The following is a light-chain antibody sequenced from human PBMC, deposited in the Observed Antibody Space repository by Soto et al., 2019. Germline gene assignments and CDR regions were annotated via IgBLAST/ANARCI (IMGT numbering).Light chain of an antibody. Sequence: EVVMTQSPATLSVSPGEGATLSCRASQSISSNLAWYQQKPGQAPRLVIFDASTRATGIPDRFTGRGSGTEFTLTISRLEPEDFAVYYCQQYGSSPRTFGQGTKVDIK. J-gene: IGKJ1*01. CDR1: QSISSN. CDR2: DAS. CDR3: QQYGSSPRT. V-gene: IGKV3-20*01.